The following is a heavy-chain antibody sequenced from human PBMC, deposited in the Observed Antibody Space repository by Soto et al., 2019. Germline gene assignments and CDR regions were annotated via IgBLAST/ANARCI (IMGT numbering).Heavy chain of an antibody. D-gene: IGHD3-22*01. Sequence: QVQLVESGGGVVQPGRSLRLSCAASGFTFSSYGMHWVRQAPGKGLEWVAVIWYDGSNKYYADSVKGRFTISRDNSKSTLYLQMNSLRAEDTAVYYCARKEQGYWDDWGQGTLVTVSS. CDR3: ARKEQGYWDD. CDR2: IWYDGSNK. J-gene: IGHJ4*02. V-gene: IGHV3-33*01. CDR1: GFTFSSYG.